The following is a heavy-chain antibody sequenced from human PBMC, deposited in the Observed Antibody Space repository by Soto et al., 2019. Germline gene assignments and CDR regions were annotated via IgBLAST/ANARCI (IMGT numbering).Heavy chain of an antibody. CDR1: GGSITNTDW. CDR2: ISLSGNT. D-gene: IGHD3-22*01. V-gene: IGHV4-4*02. Sequence: QVQLQESGPGLVKPSGTLSLTCAVSGGSITNTDWWTWVRQPPGMGLEWVGDISLSGNTNYNPSLEGRAAISLDKSRNQFSLILNSVTAADTAVCYCASRGSSGPFWGQGTLVTVSS. J-gene: IGHJ4*02. CDR3: ASRGSSGPF.